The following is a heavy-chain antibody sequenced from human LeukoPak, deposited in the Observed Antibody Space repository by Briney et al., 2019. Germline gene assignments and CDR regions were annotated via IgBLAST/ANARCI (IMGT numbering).Heavy chain of an antibody. D-gene: IGHD3-16*01. V-gene: IGHV4-38-2*01. CDR2: IYHSGSA. CDR1: GYSISSGYY. CDR3: ARGQDVTYYFDY. Sequence: SETLSLTCAVSGYSISSGYYWGWIRQPPGKGLEWIGSIYHSGSAYYNPSLKSRVTISVDTSKNQFSLKLSSVTAADTAVYYCARGQDVTYYFDYWGQGTLVTVSS. J-gene: IGHJ4*02.